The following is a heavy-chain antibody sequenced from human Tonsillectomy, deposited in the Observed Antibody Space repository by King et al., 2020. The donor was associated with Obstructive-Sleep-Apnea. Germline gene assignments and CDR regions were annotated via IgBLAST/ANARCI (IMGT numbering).Heavy chain of an antibody. CDR2: TYYRSKWYN. CDR1: GDSVSSNSAA. V-gene: IGHV6-1*01. D-gene: IGHD5-18*01. J-gene: IGHJ6*02. Sequence: VQLQQSGPGLVKPSQTLSLTCAISGDSVSSNSAAWNWIRQSPSRGLEWLGRTYYRSKWYNDYAVSVKSRITINPDTSKNQFSLQLNSVTPEDTAVYYCARDFWDTAMVTDSYYGMDVWGQGTTVTVSS. CDR3: ARDFWDTAMVTDSYYGMDV.